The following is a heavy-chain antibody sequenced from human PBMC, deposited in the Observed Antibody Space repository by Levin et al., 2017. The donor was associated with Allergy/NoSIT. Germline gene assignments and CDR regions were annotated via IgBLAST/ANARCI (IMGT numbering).Heavy chain of an antibody. J-gene: IGHJ4*02. CDR3: AKDNRIPDTAMSYDY. D-gene: IGHD5-18*01. Sequence: HPGGSLRLSCAASGFTFTNYAMSWVRQAPGKGLEWVSAISGRGGDTYYADSVKGRFTISRDNSKNTLYLQMNRLRVEDTAVYFCAKDNRIPDTAMSYDYWGQGTLVTVSS. CDR1: GFTFTNYA. V-gene: IGHV3-23*01. CDR2: ISGRGGDT.